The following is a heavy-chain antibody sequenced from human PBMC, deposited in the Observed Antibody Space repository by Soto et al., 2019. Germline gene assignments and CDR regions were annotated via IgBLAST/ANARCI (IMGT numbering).Heavy chain of an antibody. J-gene: IGHJ4*02. CDR1: GGSISSSSYY. CDR3: ARLFGYYDSSGYLGDAFDY. V-gene: IGHV4-39*01. D-gene: IGHD3-22*01. Sequence: QLQLQESGPGLVKPSETLSLTCTVSGGSISSSSYYWGWIRQPPGKGLEWIGGIYYSGSTYYNPSLKSRVTISVDTSKNQSSLKLSSVTAADTAVYYCARLFGYYDSSGYLGDAFDYWGQGTLVTVSS. CDR2: IYYSGST.